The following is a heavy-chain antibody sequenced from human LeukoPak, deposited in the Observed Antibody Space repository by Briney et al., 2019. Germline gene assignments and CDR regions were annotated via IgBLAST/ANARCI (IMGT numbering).Heavy chain of an antibody. Sequence: SETLSLTCSVSGDSIRSYYWSWVRQPPGKGLEWIGYIYSRGSTNYNPSLKSRVTISVETSKNQFSLKLSFVTAADTAAYYRARHSTAPYCGGDCYWFDPWGQGTLVTVSS. CDR3: ARHSTAPYCGGDCYWFDP. J-gene: IGHJ5*02. V-gene: IGHV4-4*09. D-gene: IGHD2-21*02. CDR2: IYSRGST. CDR1: GDSIRSYY.